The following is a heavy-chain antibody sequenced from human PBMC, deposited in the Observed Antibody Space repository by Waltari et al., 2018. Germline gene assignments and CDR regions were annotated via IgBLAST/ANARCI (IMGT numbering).Heavy chain of an antibody. D-gene: IGHD3-3*01. CDR2: IGTAGDT. J-gene: IGHJ3*02. Sequence: VQLVQSGAEVKKPGASVKVSCKVSGYTLTELSMHWVRQAPGKGLEWVSAIGTAGDTYYPGSLKGRFTISRENAKNSLYLQMNSLRAEDTAVYYCARALRSVEWFAPRSVAFDIWGQGTMVTVSS. CDR3: ARALRSVEWFAPRSVAFDI. V-gene: IGHV3-13*01. CDR1: GYTLTELS.